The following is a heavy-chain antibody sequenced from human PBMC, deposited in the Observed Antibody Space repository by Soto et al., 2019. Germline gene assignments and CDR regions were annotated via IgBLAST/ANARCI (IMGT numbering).Heavy chain of an antibody. V-gene: IGHV3-9*01. CDR3: AKDFNPYSSGWFGY. Sequence: EVQLVESGGGLVQPGRSLRLSCAASGFTFDDYAMHWVRQAPGKGLEWVSGISWNSGSIGYADSVKGRFTISRDNAKNSLYLQMNRLRAEDTALYYCAKDFNPYSSGWFGYWGQGTLVTVSS. D-gene: IGHD6-19*01. CDR1: GFTFDDYA. CDR2: ISWNSGSI. J-gene: IGHJ4*02.